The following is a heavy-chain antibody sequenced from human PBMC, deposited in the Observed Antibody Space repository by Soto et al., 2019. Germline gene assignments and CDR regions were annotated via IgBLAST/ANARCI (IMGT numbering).Heavy chain of an antibody. D-gene: IGHD3-16*01. J-gene: IGHJ6*02. Sequence: QAHLEQFGAELKRPGASVKVSCKASGYTFSDFDINWLRQASGQGPEWMGWMNAKSGDTFFAQRFQDKFNMTWDTSLSTAYMEVGSLTSDHTAIYYCARGNPFNYAGFDVWGQGTTVAVSS. V-gene: IGHV1-8*01. CDR2: MNAKSGDT. CDR1: GYTFSDFD. CDR3: ARGNPFNYAGFDV.